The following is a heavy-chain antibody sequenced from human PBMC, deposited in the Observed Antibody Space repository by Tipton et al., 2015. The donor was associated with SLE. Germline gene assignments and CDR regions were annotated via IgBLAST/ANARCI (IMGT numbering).Heavy chain of an antibody. CDR3: ARQGPLWYYYYYMDV. Sequence: TLCLTCAVYGGSFSGYYWSWIRQPPGKGLEWIGEINHSGSTNYNPSLKSRVTISVDTSKNQFSLKLSSVTAADTAVYYCARQGPLWYYYYYMDVWGKGTTVTVSS. J-gene: IGHJ6*03. D-gene: IGHD3-10*01. CDR1: GGSFSGYY. CDR2: INHSGST. V-gene: IGHV4-34*01.